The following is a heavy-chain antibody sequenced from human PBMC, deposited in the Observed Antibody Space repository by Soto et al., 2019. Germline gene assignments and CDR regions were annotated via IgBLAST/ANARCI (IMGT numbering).Heavy chain of an antibody. D-gene: IGHD6-13*01. CDR1: GGSISNYY. J-gene: IGHJ4*02. Sequence: PSETLSLTCTVSGGSISNYYWTWIRQPPGKGLEWIGYIFYTGTTNYNPSLKSRATLSLDTSNNQFSLKLSSMTAADTAVYYCARGRYQQLVDYWGQGTLVTVS. V-gene: IGHV4-59*01. CDR2: IFYTGTT. CDR3: ARGRYQQLVDY.